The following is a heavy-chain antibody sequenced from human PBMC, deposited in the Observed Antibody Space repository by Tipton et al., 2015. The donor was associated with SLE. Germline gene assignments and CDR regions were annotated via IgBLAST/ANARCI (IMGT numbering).Heavy chain of an antibody. D-gene: IGHD3-10*01. CDR2: ISSSSSYI. V-gene: IGHV3-21*04. J-gene: IGHJ4*02. CDR3: ARGVVQGVIGDYFDY. CDR1: GFTFSSYS. Sequence: SLRLSCAASGFTFSSYSMNWVRQAPGKGLEWVSSISSSSSYIYYADSVKGRFTISRDNAKNSLYLQMNSLRAEDTAVYYCARGVVQGVIGDYFDYWGQGTLVTVSS.